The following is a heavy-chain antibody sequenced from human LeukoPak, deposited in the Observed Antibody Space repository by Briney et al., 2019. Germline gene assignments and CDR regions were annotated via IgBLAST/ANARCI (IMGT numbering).Heavy chain of an antibody. D-gene: IGHD2-2*01. J-gene: IGHJ5*02. V-gene: IGHV1-2*02. CDR2: INPNSGGT. CDR1: GYTFTGYY. Sequence: ASVKVSCKASGYTFTGYYMHWVRQAPGQGLEWMGWINPNSGGTNYAQKFQGRVTMTRDTSISTAYMELSRLRSDDTAVYYCARDLVPAATSYWFDPWGQGTLVTVSS. CDR3: ARDLVPAATSYWFDP.